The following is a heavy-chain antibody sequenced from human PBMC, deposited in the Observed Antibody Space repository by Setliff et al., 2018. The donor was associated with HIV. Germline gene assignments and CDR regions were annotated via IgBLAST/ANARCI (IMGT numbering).Heavy chain of an antibody. Sequence: SETLSLTCAVYGESFSNYQWSWIRQSPERGLEWIGEINHDGVTNYKPSFRSRVTISVDKSKNQFSLKLSSVTAADTAVYYCARDLAWPGYFDYWGQGTLVTVSS. V-gene: IGHV4-34*01. CDR1: GESFSNYQ. D-gene: IGHD3-10*01. CDR3: ARDLAWPGYFDY. J-gene: IGHJ4*02. CDR2: INHDGVT.